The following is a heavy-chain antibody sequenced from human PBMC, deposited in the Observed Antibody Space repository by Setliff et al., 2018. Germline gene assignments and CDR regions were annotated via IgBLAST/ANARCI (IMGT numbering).Heavy chain of an antibody. D-gene: IGHD6-19*01. CDR1: GYTFTSYG. V-gene: IGHV1-18*01. CDR2: ISAYNGHT. CDR3: ARDTPPRYTGYSDGWAPFDF. Sequence: GASVKVSCKASGYTFTSYGISWVRQAPGQGLEWMGYISAYNGHTNYAEKVQGRIAMTTDTSTNTAYMELRNLRSDDTAVYYCARDTPPRYTGYSDGWAPFDFWGQGTLVTVPQ. J-gene: IGHJ4*02.